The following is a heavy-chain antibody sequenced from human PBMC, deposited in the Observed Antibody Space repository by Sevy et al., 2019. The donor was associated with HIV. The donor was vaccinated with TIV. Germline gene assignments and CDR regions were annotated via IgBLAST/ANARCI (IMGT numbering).Heavy chain of an antibody. CDR3: ARDGNYFDYYYYGMDV. J-gene: IGHJ6*02. CDR1: GYTFTSYG. V-gene: IGHV1-18*01. Sequence: ASVKVSCKASGYTFTSYGISWVRQAPGQGLEWMGWISAYNGNTNYAQKLQGRVTMTTDTSTSTAYMELRSLRSDDTAVYYCARDGNYFDYYYYGMDVWGQGTTVTVSS. D-gene: IGHD4-4*01. CDR2: ISAYNGNT.